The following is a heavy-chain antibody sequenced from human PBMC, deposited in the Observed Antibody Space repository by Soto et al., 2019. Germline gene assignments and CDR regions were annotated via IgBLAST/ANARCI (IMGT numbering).Heavy chain of an antibody. D-gene: IGHD3-22*01. J-gene: IGHJ4*02. Sequence: GESLKISCKGSGYSFTSYWIGWVRQMPGMGLEWMGSIYPGDSDTRYSPSFQGQVTITADKSISTAYLQWSSLQASDTAMYYCARSFYFDSSGYYFYYFDYWGLGSMVTVSS. CDR3: ARSFYFDSSGYYFYYFDY. CDR1: GYSFTSYW. V-gene: IGHV5-51*01. CDR2: IYPGDSDT.